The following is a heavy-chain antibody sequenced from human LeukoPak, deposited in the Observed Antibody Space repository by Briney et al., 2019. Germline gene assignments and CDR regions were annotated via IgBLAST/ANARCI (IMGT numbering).Heavy chain of an antibody. Sequence: PGGSLRLSCSASGFTFISYAMLWVRQAPGKGLEYVAAISRNGGSTYYADSVKGRFTISRDNSKSTLYLQMSSLRAEDTAVYLCVKDLRSDFMGVLSRYLSYWGQGTLVTVSS. CDR2: ISRNGGST. CDR1: GFTFISYA. CDR3: VKDLRSDFMGVLSRYLSY. D-gene: IGHD2/OR15-2a*01. J-gene: IGHJ4*02. V-gene: IGHV3-64D*09.